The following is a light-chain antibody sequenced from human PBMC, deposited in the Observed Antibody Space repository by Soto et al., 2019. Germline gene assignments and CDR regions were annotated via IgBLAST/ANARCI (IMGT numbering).Light chain of an antibody. CDR3: QQYNNWPDT. CDR2: GAS. CDR1: QSVSSD. V-gene: IGKV3D-15*01. J-gene: IGKJ2*01. Sequence: ELVMTQFPATLSVSPGERATLSCRASQSVSSDLAWYQQKPGQAPRLLIYGASTRATGIPARFSGSGSGTEFTLSISILQSEDFAVYYCQQYNNWPDTFGQGTKLEIK.